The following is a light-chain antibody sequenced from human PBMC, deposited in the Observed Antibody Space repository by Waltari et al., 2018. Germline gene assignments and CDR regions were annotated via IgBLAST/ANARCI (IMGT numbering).Light chain of an antibody. Sequence: QSGLTQPPSVSGAPGQRVTISCTGSSPTIGAGDDVHWYQLFPGTAPKPLIYGNGNRPSGVPDRFSGSKSGTSASLAITGLQAEDEADYYCQSYDNTSGSIFGGGTKLTVL. CDR2: GNG. CDR1: SPTIGAGDD. J-gene: IGLJ2*01. V-gene: IGLV1-40*01. CDR3: QSYDNTSGSI.